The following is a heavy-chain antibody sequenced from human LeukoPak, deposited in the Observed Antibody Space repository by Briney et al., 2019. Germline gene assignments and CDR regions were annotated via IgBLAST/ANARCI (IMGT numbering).Heavy chain of an antibody. Sequence: SQTLSLTCTVSGGSLSGHYWSWIRQPPGKRLEWIGYVSYTGRTKYKPSLQSLVTISIDTSKRQFSLKLTSVNSADTAVYSCARLLDNDSSGDPDSFDVWGQGTTVIVSS. V-gene: IGHV4-59*11. CDR1: GGSLSGHY. CDR3: ARLLDNDSSGDPDSFDV. CDR2: VSYTGRT. D-gene: IGHD3-22*01. J-gene: IGHJ3*01.